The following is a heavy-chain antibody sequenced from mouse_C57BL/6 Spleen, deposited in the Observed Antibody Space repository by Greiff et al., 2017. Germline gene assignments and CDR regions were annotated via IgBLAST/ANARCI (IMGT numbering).Heavy chain of an antibody. Sequence: EVQLQQSGPELVQPGDSVKISCKASGYSFTGYFMNWVMQSHGKSLEWIGRINPYNGDTFSNQKFKGKATLTVDKSSSTAHMELRSLTSEDSAVYYCARCGDDGGFDYWGQGTTLTVSS. CDR2: INPYNGDT. J-gene: IGHJ2*01. D-gene: IGHD2-2*01. V-gene: IGHV1-20*01. CDR3: ARCGDDGGFDY. CDR1: GYSFTGYF.